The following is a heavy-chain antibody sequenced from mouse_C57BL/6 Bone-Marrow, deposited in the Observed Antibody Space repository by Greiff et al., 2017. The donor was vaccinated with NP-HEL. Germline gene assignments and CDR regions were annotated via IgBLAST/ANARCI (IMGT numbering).Heavy chain of an antibody. D-gene: IGHD2-1*01. CDR3: ARRNGNRYWYFDV. J-gene: IGHJ1*03. V-gene: IGHV5-2*01. CDR2: INSDGGST. Sequence: VQLKESGGGLVQPGESLKLSCESNEYEFPSHDMSWVRKTPEKRLELVAAINSDGGSTYYPDTMERRFIISRDNTKKTLYLQMSSLRSEDTALYYCARRNGNRYWYFDVWGTGTTVTVSS. CDR1: EYEFPSHD.